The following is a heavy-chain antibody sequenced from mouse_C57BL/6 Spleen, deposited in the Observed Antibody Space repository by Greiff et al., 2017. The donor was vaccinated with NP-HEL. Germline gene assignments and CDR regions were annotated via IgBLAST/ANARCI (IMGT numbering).Heavy chain of an antibody. J-gene: IGHJ3*01. V-gene: IGHV5-12*01. Sequence: EVQVVESGGGLVQPGGSLKLSCAASGFTFSDYYMYWVRQTPEKRLEWVAYISNGGGSTYYPDTVKGRFTISRDNAKNTLYLQMSRLKSEDTAMYYCARQTFAYWGQGTLVTVSA. CDR2: ISNGGGST. CDR3: ARQTFAY. CDR1: GFTFSDYY.